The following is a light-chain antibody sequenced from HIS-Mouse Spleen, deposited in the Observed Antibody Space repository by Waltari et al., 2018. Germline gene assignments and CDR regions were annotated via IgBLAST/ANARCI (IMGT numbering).Light chain of an antibody. J-gene: IGLJ2*01. CDR1: KLGDKY. Sequence: SYELTQPPSVSVSPGQTASITCSGDKLGDKYACWYQQKPGQSPVLVIYQESKRPSGVPERVSGSNSGNTATLTISGTQAMDEADYYCQAWDSSTVVFGGGTKLTVL. V-gene: IGLV3-1*01. CDR3: QAWDSSTVV. CDR2: QES.